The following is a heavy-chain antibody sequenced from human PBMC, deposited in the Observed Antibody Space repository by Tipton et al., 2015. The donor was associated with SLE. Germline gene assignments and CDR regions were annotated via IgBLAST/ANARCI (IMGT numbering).Heavy chain of an antibody. J-gene: IGHJ5*02. CDR1: GDSISTYY. CDR2: IYYVGST. Sequence: TLSLTCTVSGDSISTYYWNWIRQSPGKGLEWIGNIYYVGSTNYNPSFKGRVTISVDTSKNHFSLILTSVSAADTAVYYCARHSPNWFDPWGQGMLVTVSS. CDR3: ARHSPNWFDP. V-gene: IGHV4-59*08.